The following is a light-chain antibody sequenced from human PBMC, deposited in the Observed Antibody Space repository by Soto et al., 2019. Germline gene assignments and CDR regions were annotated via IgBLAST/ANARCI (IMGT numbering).Light chain of an antibody. V-gene: IGKV1-5*03. CDR2: KAS. CDR3: QHYNSYSEA. Sequence: DIQLNQSPSTLSGSVGDRVTLTGRASQTISSWLAWYQQKPGKAPKLLIYKASTLKSGVPSRFSGSGSGTEFTLTISSLQPDDFATYYCQHYNSYSEAFGQGTKVDI. J-gene: IGKJ1*01. CDR1: QTISSW.